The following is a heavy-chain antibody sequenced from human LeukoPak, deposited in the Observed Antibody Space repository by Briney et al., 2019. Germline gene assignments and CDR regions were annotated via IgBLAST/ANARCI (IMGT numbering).Heavy chain of an antibody. J-gene: IGHJ3*02. Sequence: QPGGSLRLSCAASGFTFSDYDMHWVRQATGKGLEWVSAIGTAGDTYYPGSVKGRFTISRENAKNSLYLQMNSLRAGDTAVYYCARGGYSYGYGIVGAFDIWGQGTMVTVSS. CDR3: ARGGYSYGYGIVGAFDI. CDR2: IGTAGDT. D-gene: IGHD5-18*01. V-gene: IGHV3-13*01. CDR1: GFTFSDYD.